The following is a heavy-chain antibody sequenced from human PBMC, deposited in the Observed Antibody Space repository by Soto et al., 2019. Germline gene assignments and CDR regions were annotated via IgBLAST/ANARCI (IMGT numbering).Heavy chain of an antibody. V-gene: IGHV3-11*06. Sequence: QVQLVESGGGLVKPGGSLRLSCAASGFTFSDYYMSWIRQAPGKGLEWVSYISSSSSYTNYADSVKGRFTISRDNAKNSLYLQMNSLRAEDTAVYYCARAARDGYNSYYFDYWGQGTLVTVSS. D-gene: IGHD5-12*01. J-gene: IGHJ4*02. CDR2: ISSSSSYT. CDR1: GFTFSDYY. CDR3: ARAARDGYNSYYFDY.